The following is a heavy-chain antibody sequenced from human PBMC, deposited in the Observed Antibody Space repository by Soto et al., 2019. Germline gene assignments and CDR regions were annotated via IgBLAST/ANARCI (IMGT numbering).Heavy chain of an antibody. J-gene: IGHJ5*02. CDR1: GGSISSYY. D-gene: IGHD2-15*01. Sequence: SETLSLTCTVSGGSISSYYWSWIRQPAGKGLEWIGRIYTSGSTNYNRSLKSRVTMSVDTSKNQFSLKLSSVTAADTAVYYCARANELRPYCSGGSCYSSWFDPWGQGTLVTVSS. CDR3: ARANELRPYCSGGSCYSSWFDP. V-gene: IGHV4-4*07. CDR2: IYTSGST.